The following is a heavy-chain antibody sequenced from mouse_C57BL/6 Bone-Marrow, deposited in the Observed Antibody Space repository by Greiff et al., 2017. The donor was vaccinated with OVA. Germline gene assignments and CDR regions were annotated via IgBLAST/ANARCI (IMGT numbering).Heavy chain of an antibody. D-gene: IGHD3-3*01. CDR1: GFSFTSYG. J-gene: IGHJ3*01. CDR2: IWRGGST. V-gene: IGHV2-5*01. CDR3: AKNGGTGLAY. Sequence: VMLVESGPGLVQPSQSLSITCTVSGFSFTSYGVHWVRQSPGKGLEWLGVIWRGGSTDYNAAFMSRLGITKDNSKSQVFFKMNSLQADDTAIYYCAKNGGTGLAYWGQGTLVTVSA.